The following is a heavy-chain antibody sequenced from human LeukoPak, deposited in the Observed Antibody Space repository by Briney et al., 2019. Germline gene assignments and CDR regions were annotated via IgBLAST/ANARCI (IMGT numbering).Heavy chain of an antibody. J-gene: IGHJ3*02. V-gene: IGHV4-59*02. Sequence: SETLSLTCTVSGGSVSSSYWSWIRQPPGKGLEYIGYIYYSRSTNYNPSLKSRVTISVDTSKNQFSLKLSSVTAADTALYYCARDGGGDMGYSYGSFGAFDIWGQGTKVTVSS. CDR3: ARDGGGDMGYSYGSFGAFDI. CDR2: IYYSRST. CDR1: GGSVSSSY. D-gene: IGHD5-18*01.